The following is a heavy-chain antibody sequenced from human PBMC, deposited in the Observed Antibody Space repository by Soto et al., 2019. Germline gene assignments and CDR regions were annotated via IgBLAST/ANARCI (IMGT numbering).Heavy chain of an antibody. V-gene: IGHV1-69*13. CDR1: GGTFSSYA. CDR2: IIPIFGTA. CDR3: AREPATVTTGWFDP. D-gene: IGHD4-17*01. Sequence: SVKVSCKASGGTFSSYAISWVRQAPGQGLEWMGGIIPIFGTANYAQKFQGRVTITADESTSTAYMELSSLRSEDTAVYYCAREPATVTTGWFDPWGQGALVTVSS. J-gene: IGHJ5*02.